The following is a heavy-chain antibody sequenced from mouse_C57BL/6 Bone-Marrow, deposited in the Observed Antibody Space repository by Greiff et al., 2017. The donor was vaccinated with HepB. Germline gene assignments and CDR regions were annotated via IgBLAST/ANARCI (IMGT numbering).Heavy chain of an antibody. CDR1: GFSLSTFGMG. Sequence: QVTLKVSGPGILQPSQTLSLTCSFSGFSLSTFGMGVGWIRQPSGKGLEWLAHIWWDDDKYYNPALKSRLTISKGTSKNQVFLKIANVDTADTATYDCARIDLLLLRPSWFAYWDQGTLVTVSA. J-gene: IGHJ3*01. D-gene: IGHD1-1*01. V-gene: IGHV8-8*01. CDR3: ARIDLLLLRPSWFAY. CDR2: IWWDDDK.